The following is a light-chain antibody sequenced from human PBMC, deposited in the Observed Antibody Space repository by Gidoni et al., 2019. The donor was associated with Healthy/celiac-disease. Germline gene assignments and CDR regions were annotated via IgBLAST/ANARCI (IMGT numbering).Light chain of an antibody. Sequence: IALTQSPGTLSLSHGERATLSCSASQSVSSSYLAWYQQKPGQSPRLLIHGASSRATGIPDRCSGSGSGTDFTLTISGLEPEDFSVYYCQQYGSSPPWAFGQGTKVEIK. CDR2: GAS. CDR1: QSVSSSY. V-gene: IGKV3-20*01. J-gene: IGKJ1*01. CDR3: QQYGSSPPWA.